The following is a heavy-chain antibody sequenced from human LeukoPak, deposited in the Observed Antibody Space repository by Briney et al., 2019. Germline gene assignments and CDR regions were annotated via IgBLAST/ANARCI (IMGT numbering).Heavy chain of an antibody. CDR3: ARQGEAASFDY. CDR2: INSYSGGT. J-gene: IGHJ4*02. V-gene: IGHV1-2*02. CDR1: GYTFTGAY. D-gene: IGHD6-13*01. Sequence: ASVKVSCKASGYTFTGAYIHWVRQAPGQGPEWMGWINSYSGGTNYVQKFQGRVTLTRDTSLGTAYMELSRLRSDDTAVYCCARQGEAASFDYWGQGTLVTVSS.